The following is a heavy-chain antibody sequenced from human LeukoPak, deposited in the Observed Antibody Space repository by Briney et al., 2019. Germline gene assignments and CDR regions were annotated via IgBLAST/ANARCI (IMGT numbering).Heavy chain of an antibody. V-gene: IGHV3-48*04. D-gene: IGHD1-26*01. CDR1: GFTFSSYS. Sequence: GGSLRLSCAASGFTFSSYSMNWVRQAPGKGLEWVSYISSSSSTIYYADSVKGRFTISRDNAKNSLYLQMNSLRAEDTAVYYCARGSGSYSPDAFDIWGQGTMVTVSS. CDR3: ARGSGSYSPDAFDI. CDR2: ISSSSSTI. J-gene: IGHJ3*02.